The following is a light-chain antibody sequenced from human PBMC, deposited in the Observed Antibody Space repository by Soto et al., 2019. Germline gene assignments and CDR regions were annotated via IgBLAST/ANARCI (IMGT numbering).Light chain of an antibody. CDR1: QSVSSSY. CDR3: QQYCSSHPWT. CDR2: GAS. J-gene: IGKJ1*01. V-gene: IGKV3-20*01. Sequence: MGLPQSPGTLSLSQVQRATLSCSVSQSVSSSYLAWYQQQPGQAPRLLLYGASSRATGIPDRFSGSGSGTDFTLPISTLVHEDFAVYYCQQYCSSHPWTFGQGTKVDIK.